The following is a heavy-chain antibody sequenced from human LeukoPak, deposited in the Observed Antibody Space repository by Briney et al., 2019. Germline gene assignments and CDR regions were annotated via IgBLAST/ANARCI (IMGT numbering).Heavy chain of an antibody. CDR1: GFTFSNCS. D-gene: IGHD4-17*01. V-gene: IGHV3-21*01. CDR2: ISSSSSFI. CDR3: AKGGRTTAELIDY. J-gene: IGHJ4*02. Sequence: KTGGSLRLSCAASGFTFSNCSMNWVRQAPGKGLEWVSSISSSSSFIYYADSVKGRFTISRDNAKNSLYLQVNSLRAEDAAVYYCAKGGRTTAELIDYWGQGTLVTVSS.